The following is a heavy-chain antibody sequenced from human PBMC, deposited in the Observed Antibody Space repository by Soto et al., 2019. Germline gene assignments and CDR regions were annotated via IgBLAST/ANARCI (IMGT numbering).Heavy chain of an antibody. Sequence: EVQLLESGGGLVQPGGSLRLSCAASGFTFSSYAMSWVRQAPGKGLEWVSAISGSGGSTYYADSVKGRFTFSRDNSKNTLYLQMNSLRAEDTAVYYCATDPSTPYSSSSNYSYDDMDVWGTGPTVTPSS. D-gene: IGHD6-6*01. J-gene: IGHJ6*03. V-gene: IGHV3-23*01. CDR2: ISGSGGST. CDR3: ATDPSTPYSSSSNYSYDDMDV. CDR1: GFTFSSYA.